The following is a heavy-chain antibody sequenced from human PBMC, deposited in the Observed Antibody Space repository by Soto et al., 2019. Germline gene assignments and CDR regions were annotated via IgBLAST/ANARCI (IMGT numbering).Heavy chain of an antibody. V-gene: IGHV4-31*03. Sequence: QVQLQESGPGLVKPSQTLSLTCTVSGGSISSGGYYWSWIRQHPGKGLEWIGYIYYSGSTYYNPSLKGRVTISVDTSKNQFSLKRSSVTAADTAVYYCAVGGGAALGLFDYWGQGTLVTVSS. CDR2: IYYSGST. CDR3: AVGGGAALGLFDY. CDR1: GGSISSGGYY. J-gene: IGHJ4*02. D-gene: IGHD6-6*01.